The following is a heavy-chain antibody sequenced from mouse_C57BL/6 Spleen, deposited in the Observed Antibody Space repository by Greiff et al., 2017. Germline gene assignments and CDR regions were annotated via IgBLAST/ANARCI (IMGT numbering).Heavy chain of an antibody. CDR3: AINWDGGGYYFDY. Sequence: QVQLQQSGAELVRPGTSVKMSCKASGYTFTNYWIGWAKQRPGHGLEWIGDIYPGGGYTNYNEKFKGKATLTADKSSSTAYMQFSSLTTEDSAIYYCAINWDGGGYYFDYWGQGTTLTVSS. CDR1: GYTFTNYW. J-gene: IGHJ2*01. CDR2: IYPGGGYT. D-gene: IGHD4-1*02. V-gene: IGHV1-63*01.